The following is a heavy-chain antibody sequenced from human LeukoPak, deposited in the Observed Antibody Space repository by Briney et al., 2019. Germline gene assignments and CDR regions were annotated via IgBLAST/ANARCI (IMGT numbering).Heavy chain of an antibody. CDR2: ISSSSSTI. V-gene: IGHV3-48*01. J-gene: IGHJ4*02. D-gene: IGHD1-26*01. CDR3: AKGPIVRFDY. Sequence: GGSLRLSCAASGFTFSSYGMTWVRQAPGKGLEWVSYISSSSSTIYYADSVKGRFTISRDNSKNTLYLQMNSLRAEDTAVYYCAKGPIVRFDYWGQGTLVTVSS. CDR1: GFTFSSYG.